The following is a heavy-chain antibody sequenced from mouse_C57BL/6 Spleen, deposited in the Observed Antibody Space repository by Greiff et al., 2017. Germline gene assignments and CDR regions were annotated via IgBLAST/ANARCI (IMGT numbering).Heavy chain of an antibody. CDR3: ARGWVVVTTDWYFDV. J-gene: IGHJ1*03. Sequence: QVQLQQPGAELVKPGASVKLSCKASGYTFTSYWMHWVKQRPGRGLEWIGRIDPNSGGTKYNEKFKSKATLTVDKPSSTAYMQLSSLTSEDSAVYYCARGWVVVTTDWYFDVWGTGTTVTVSS. V-gene: IGHV1-72*01. D-gene: IGHD2-2*01. CDR1: GYTFTSYW. CDR2: IDPNSGGT.